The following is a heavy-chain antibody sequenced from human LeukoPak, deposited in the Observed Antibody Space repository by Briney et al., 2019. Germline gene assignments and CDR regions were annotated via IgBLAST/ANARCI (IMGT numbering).Heavy chain of an antibody. Sequence: SETLSLTRTVSDDSITMYYWTWIRQPPGKGLEWIGYVDHTGSTKFNPSLNGRVSISRDTSNDFFSLRLRSVTAADTAVYFCARGRVSSSTWYSTYYYFFYMDFWGKGTTVTVSS. D-gene: IGHD4-11*01. CDR1: DDSITMYY. CDR2: VDHTGST. V-gene: IGHV4-59*01. CDR3: ARGRVSSSTWYSTYYYFFYMDF. J-gene: IGHJ6*03.